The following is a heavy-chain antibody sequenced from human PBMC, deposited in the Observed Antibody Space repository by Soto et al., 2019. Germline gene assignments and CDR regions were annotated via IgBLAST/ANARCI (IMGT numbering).Heavy chain of an antibody. V-gene: IGHV3-73*02. CDR1: ELNFSGSA. D-gene: IGHD3-10*01. J-gene: IGHJ6*02. Sequence: EVRLVESGGGSVQPGGSLKLSCAASELNFSGSAIHWVRQAPGKGLEWVGRIRSRANNYATSSRESVRGRFTFFRDDSKNMAFLQMNTLKTEDTAIYYCARGQQAAIGDYYYHGLDVWGQGTSVTVSS. CDR2: IRSRANNYAT. CDR3: ARGQQAAIGDYYYHGLDV.